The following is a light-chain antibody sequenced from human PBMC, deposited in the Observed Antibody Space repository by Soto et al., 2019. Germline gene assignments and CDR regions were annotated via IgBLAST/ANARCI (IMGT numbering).Light chain of an antibody. CDR3: QQLSRYPLT. CDR1: QALSNY. V-gene: IGKV1-9*01. CDR2: SAS. J-gene: IGKJ4*01. Sequence: SQLPQSPSVLSASVGDTVTITCRASQALSNYLAWYQQKPGKAPDLLIYSASTLQSGVPSRFSGSGSETEFSLTIRALQPEDFATYYCQQLSRYPLTFGGGTKVDI.